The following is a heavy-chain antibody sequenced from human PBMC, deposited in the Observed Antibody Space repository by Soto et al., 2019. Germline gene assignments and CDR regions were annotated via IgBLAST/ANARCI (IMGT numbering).Heavy chain of an antibody. CDR1: GFICSSYD. V-gene: IGHV3-23*01. CDR2: ILVDGRT. D-gene: IGHD2-8*02. CDR3: AKATATGGGAFDI. Sequence: PGGSLRLSCAASGFICSSYDMSWVCQAPGKGLEWVSTILVDGRTFYVDSVEGRFTISRDSSQNTVYLQMNSLTAGDTALYYCAKATATGGGAFDICGQGTMVTVSS. J-gene: IGHJ3*02.